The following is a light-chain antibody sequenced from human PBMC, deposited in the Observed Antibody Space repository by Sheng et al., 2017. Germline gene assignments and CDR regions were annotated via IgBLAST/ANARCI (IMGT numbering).Light chain of an antibody. V-gene: IGKV1-39*01. CDR2: AAS. J-gene: IGKJ1*01. CDR1: QSISTY. Sequence: DIQMTQSPSSLSASVGDRVTITCRASQSISTYLNWYQQKPGKAPKLLIYAASSFQSGVPSRFSGSGSGTDFTLTISSLQPEDFATYYCQQSYSTPWTFGQGTNGGNQT. CDR3: QQSYSTPWT.